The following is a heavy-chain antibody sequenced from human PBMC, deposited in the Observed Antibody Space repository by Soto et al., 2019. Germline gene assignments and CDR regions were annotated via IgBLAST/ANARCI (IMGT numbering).Heavy chain of an antibody. CDR1: GFTFSDYY. V-gene: IGHV3-11*06. CDR3: ARDIGYCSSTSRYKGVGAYYYYGMDV. CDR2: ISSSSSYT. D-gene: IGHD2-2*02. J-gene: IGHJ6*02. Sequence: GGSLRLSCAASGFTFSDYYMSWIRQAPGKGLEWVSYISSSSSYTNYADSVKGRFTISRDNAKNSLYLQMNSLRAEDTAVYYCARDIGYCSSTSRYKGVGAYYYYGMDVWGQGTTATVSS.